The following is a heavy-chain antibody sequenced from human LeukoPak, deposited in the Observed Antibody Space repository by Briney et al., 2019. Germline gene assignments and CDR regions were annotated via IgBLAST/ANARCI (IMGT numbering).Heavy chain of an antibody. D-gene: IGHD3-3*01. J-gene: IGHJ4*02. V-gene: IGHV3-11*04. CDR2: ISSSGSTI. Sequence: PGGSLRLSCAASGFTFSDYYMSWIRQAPGKGLEWVSYISSSGSTIYYADSVKGRFTISRDNVKNSVYLQMNSLRAEDTVVYYCARDSGFWSGLQDYWGQGTLVTVSS. CDR1: GFTFSDYY. CDR3: ARDSGFWSGLQDY.